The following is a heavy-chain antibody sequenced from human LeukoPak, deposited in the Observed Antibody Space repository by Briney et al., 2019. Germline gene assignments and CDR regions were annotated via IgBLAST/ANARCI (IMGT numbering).Heavy chain of an antibody. CDR2: IYYRGST. Sequence: SETLPLTCTVSGGSISSYFWSWIRPPPGKGRDGIGCIYYRGSTNYNPSLRRRVTISVDTSKNQFSLKLSSVTAADTAVYYCARDIEDCSGGSCLGDAFDIWGRGTMVTVSS. J-gene: IGHJ3*02. CDR1: GGSISSYF. D-gene: IGHD2-15*01. V-gene: IGHV4-59*01. CDR3: ARDIEDCSGGSCLGDAFDI.